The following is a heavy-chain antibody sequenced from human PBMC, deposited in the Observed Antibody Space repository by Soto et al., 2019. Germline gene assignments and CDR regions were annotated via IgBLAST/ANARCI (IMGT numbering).Heavy chain of an antibody. D-gene: IGHD3-16*02. CDR3: AGRMMALGGVIVITDAFDI. CDR1: GFSVISNY. Sequence: GWSLRLSCAASGFSVISNYMSWVRQAPAKGLEWVSVIYSGGSTYYADSVKGRFTISRDNSKNTLYLQMNSLRAEDTAVYYCAGRMMALGGVIVITDAFDIWGQGTMVTVSS. V-gene: IGHV3-53*01. J-gene: IGHJ3*02. CDR2: IYSGGST.